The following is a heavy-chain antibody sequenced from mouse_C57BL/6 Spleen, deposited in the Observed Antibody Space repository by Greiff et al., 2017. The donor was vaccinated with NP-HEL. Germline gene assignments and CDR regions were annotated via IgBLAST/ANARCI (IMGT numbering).Heavy chain of an antibody. V-gene: IGHV1-64*01. CDR2: IHPNSGST. D-gene: IGHD3-2*02. CDR1: GYTFTSYW. J-gene: IGHJ2*01. CDR3: ARSEAQATLDY. Sequence: VQLQQPGAELVKPGASVKLSCKASGYTFTSYWMHWVKQRPGQGLEWIGMIHPNSGSTNYNEKFKSKATLTVDKSSSTAYMQLSSLTSEDSAVYYCARSEAQATLDYWGQGTTLTVSS.